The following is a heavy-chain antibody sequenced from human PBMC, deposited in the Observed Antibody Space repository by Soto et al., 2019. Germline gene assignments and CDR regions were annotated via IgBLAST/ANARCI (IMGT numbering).Heavy chain of an antibody. J-gene: IGHJ6*02. V-gene: IGHV3-49*04. Sequence: GGSLRLSCTASGFTFGDYAMSWVRQAPGKGLEWVGFIRSKAYGGTTEYAASVKGRVTISRDNSKSIAYLQMNSLKTDDTAVYYCTNSPILPGQMAFYYGMDVWGQGTTVTVSS. D-gene: IGHD3-9*01. CDR2: IRSKAYGGTT. CDR1: GFTFGDYA. CDR3: TNSPILPGQMAFYYGMDV.